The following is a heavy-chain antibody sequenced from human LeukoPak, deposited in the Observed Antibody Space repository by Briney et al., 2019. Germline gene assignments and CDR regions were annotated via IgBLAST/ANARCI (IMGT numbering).Heavy chain of an antibody. J-gene: IGHJ4*02. V-gene: IGHV4-59*01. CDR2: IYYSGST. D-gene: IGHD5-18*01. CDR1: GGSISSYY. Sequence: SDTLSLTCTVSGGSISSYYWSWIRQPPGKGLEWIGYIYYSGSTNYNPSLKSRVTISVDTSKNQFSLKLSSVTAADTAVYYCGGGGWIRLFDYWGQGTLVTASS. CDR3: GGGGWIRLFDY.